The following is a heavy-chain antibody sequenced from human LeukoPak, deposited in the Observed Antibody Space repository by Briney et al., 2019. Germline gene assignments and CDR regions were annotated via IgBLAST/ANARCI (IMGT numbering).Heavy chain of an antibody. V-gene: IGHV1-2*02. D-gene: IGHD2-15*01. Sequence: ASVKVSCKASGYTFTGYYMHWVRQAPGQGLEWMGWINPNSGGTNYAQKFQGRVTMTGNTAISTAYLELSSLRSEDTAVYYCARAAVTSDCSGGSCYHLDNWGQGTLVTVSS. J-gene: IGHJ4*02. CDR3: ARAAVTSDCSGGSCYHLDN. CDR2: INPNSGGT. CDR1: GYTFTGYY.